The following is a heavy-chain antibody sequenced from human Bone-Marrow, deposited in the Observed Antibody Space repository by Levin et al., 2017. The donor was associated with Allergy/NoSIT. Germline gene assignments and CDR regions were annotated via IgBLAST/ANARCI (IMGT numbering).Heavy chain of an antibody. CDR2: INSDGSST. D-gene: IGHD2-2*01. J-gene: IGHJ4*02. CDR3: ARCSRTSCSY. Sequence: GESLKISCAASGFTFSSFWMHWVRQAPGKGLGWVSRINSDGSSTNYADSVKGRFTISRDNAKNSLYLQMNSLRAEDTAVYYCARCSRTSCSYWGQGTLVTVSS. V-gene: IGHV3-74*01. CDR1: GFTFSSFW.